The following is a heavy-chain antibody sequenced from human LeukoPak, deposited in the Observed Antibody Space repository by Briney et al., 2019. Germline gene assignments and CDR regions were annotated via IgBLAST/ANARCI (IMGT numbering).Heavy chain of an antibody. V-gene: IGHV3-48*01. Sequence: GGSLRLSCAASGCTFSSYSRNWVRQAPGKGLEWVSYINSSSSTIYYADSVKGRFTISRDNAKNSLYLQMNSLRAEDTAVYYCARIVDFWSGSSHYYYMDVWGKGTTVTVSS. CDR2: INSSSSTI. J-gene: IGHJ6*03. CDR3: ARIVDFWSGSSHYYYMDV. CDR1: GCTFSSYS. D-gene: IGHD3-3*01.